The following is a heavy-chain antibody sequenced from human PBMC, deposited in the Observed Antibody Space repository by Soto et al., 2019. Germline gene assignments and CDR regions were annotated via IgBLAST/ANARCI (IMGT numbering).Heavy chain of an antibody. Sequence: VQLVESGGGLVQPGGSLRLSCTASGFTFSSYWMHWVRQAPGKGLVWVSRINSDGINTRHADSVKGRFTISRDNAKSTLYLQMNSLRAEDTAVYYCARAQYLADDVFDIWGRGTGVTVSS. CDR2: INSDGINT. V-gene: IGHV3-74*01. CDR3: ARAQYLADDVFDI. CDR1: GFTFSSYW. J-gene: IGHJ3*02. D-gene: IGHD2-2*01.